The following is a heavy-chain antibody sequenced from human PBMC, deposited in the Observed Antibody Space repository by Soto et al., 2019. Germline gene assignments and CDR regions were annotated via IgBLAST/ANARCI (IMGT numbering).Heavy chain of an antibody. V-gene: IGHV3-74*01. D-gene: IGHD2-15*01. J-gene: IGHJ4*02. CDR2: INSDGSST. CDR3: ARVYCSGGSCYSVDY. Sequence: EVQLVESGGGLVQPGGSLRLSCAASGFTFSSYWVHWVRQAPGKGLVWVSRINSDGSSTVYADSVKGRFTISRDNAKNTLYLPMNSLRAEDTAVYYCARVYCSGGSCYSVDYWGQGTLVTVSS. CDR1: GFTFSSYW.